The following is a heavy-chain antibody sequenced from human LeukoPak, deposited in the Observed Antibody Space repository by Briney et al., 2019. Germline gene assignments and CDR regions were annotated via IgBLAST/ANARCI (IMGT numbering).Heavy chain of an antibody. CDR3: ARLDPFRYCSSTSCYPDY. D-gene: IGHD2-2*01. CDR1: GGSISSGDYY. V-gene: IGHV4-30-4*08. CDR2: IYYSGST. J-gene: IGHJ4*02. Sequence: SQTLSLTCTVSGGSISSGDYYWSWIRQPPGKGLEWIGYIYYSGSTYYNPSLKSRVTISVDTSKNQFSPKLSSVTAADTAVYYCARLDPFRYCSSTSCYPDYWGQGTLVTVSS.